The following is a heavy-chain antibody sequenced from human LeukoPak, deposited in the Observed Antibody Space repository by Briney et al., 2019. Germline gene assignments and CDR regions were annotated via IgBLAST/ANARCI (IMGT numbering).Heavy chain of an antibody. CDR2: ISYSGSS. CDR3: ARRKVGSGSYYDY. Sequence: PSETLSLTCSVSGGSISSSSYFWDWIRQPPGKGLEWIGTISYSGSSYYTPSLKSRVTISVDTSKNQFSLKLSSVTAADTAVYYCARRKVGSGSYYDYWGQGTLVTVSS. J-gene: IGHJ4*02. CDR1: GGSISSSSYF. V-gene: IGHV4-39*01. D-gene: IGHD3-10*01.